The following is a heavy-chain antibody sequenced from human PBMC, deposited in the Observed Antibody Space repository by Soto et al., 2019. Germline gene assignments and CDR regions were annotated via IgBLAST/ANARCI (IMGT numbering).Heavy chain of an antibody. D-gene: IGHD5-18*01. V-gene: IGHV3-48*01. CDR3: ARDFGSYTAMEINWFDP. CDR1: GFTFSSYS. J-gene: IGHJ5*02. Sequence: HPGGSLRLSCAASGFTFSSYSMNWVRQAPGKGLEWVSYISSSSSTIYYADSVKGRFTISRDNAKNSLYLQMNSLRAEDTAVYYCARDFGSYTAMEINWFDPWGQGTLVTVSS. CDR2: ISSSSSTI.